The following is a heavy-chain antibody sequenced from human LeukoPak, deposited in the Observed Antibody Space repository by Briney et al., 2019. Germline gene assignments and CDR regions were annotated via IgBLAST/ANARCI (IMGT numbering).Heavy chain of an antibody. D-gene: IGHD5-18*01. CDR2: IIPIFGTA. CDR3: ASGYSYGYVGY. J-gene: IGHJ4*02. V-gene: IGHV1-69*05. CDR1: GGTFSSYA. Sequence: SVKVSCKASGGTFSSYAISWVRQAPGQGLEWMGGIIPIFGTANYAQKFQGRVTITTDESTSTAYMQLSSLRSEDTAVYYCASGYSYGYVGYWGQGTMVTVSS.